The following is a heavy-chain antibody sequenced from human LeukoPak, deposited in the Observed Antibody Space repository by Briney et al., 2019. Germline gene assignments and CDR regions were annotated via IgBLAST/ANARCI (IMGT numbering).Heavy chain of an antibody. V-gene: IGHV4-30-4*08. CDR1: GGSISSGNYY. CDR2: CYYSGST. D-gene: IGHD3-3*01. J-gene: IGHJ4*02. Sequence: SSETLSLTCTVSGGSISSGNYYWSWIRGPPGRGLEWIGYCYYSGSTCYNPSLKSAVTISADTSENQFSLNVSSVTAADTAVYYCARLFGVMRDFDYWGQGTLVTVSS. CDR3: ARLFGVMRDFDY.